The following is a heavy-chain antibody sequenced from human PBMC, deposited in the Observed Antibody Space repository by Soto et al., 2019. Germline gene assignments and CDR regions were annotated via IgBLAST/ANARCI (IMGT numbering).Heavy chain of an antibody. J-gene: IGHJ5*02. D-gene: IGHD1-7*01. Sequence: ASETLSLTCTVSGGSISSYRWSWIRQPAGKGLEWIGRLNTYGNTHYNPSLKSRVTVSVDTSRNQFFLTLRSVTAADSAVYHCGRESGETWDYEASWGQGTPVTVYS. CDR2: LNTYGNT. CDR1: GGSISSYR. V-gene: IGHV4-4*07. CDR3: GRESGETWDYEAS.